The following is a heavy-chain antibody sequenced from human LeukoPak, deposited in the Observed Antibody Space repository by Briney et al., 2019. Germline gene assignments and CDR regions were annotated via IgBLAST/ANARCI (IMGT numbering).Heavy chain of an antibody. CDR1: GGSISSYY. D-gene: IGHD4-17*01. CDR3: AREAEFDYGDYYYYGMDV. CDR2: IYTSGST. J-gene: IGHJ6*02. Sequence: SETLSLTCTVSGGSISSYYWSWIRQPAGKGLEWIGRIYTSGSTNYNLSLKSRVTMSVDTSKNQFSLKLSSVTAADTAVYYCAREAEFDYGDYYYYGMDVWGQGTTVTVSS. V-gene: IGHV4-4*07.